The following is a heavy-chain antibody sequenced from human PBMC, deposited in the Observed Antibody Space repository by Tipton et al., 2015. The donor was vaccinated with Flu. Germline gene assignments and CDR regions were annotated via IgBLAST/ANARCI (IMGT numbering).Heavy chain of an antibody. CDR1: GDSISSYY. CDR3: ARDYLLGDLSFFDN. Sequence: LSCTVSGDSISSYYWSWFRQPAGKGLEWIGRIYTSGSTNYNASLKSRVTMSVDTSKNQFSLKLSSVTVADTAVYYCARDYLLGDLSFFDNWGQGTLVTVSS. V-gene: IGHV4-4*07. CDR2: IYTSGST. J-gene: IGHJ4*02. D-gene: IGHD3-16*02.